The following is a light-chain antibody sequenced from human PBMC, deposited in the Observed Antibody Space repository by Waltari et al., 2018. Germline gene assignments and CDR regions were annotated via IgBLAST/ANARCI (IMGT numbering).Light chain of an antibody. CDR3: SSYTASGSLA. V-gene: IGLV2-14*01. CDR2: AVS. CDR1: SSDVGGYNY. Sequence: QSALTQPASASGSPGQSIIISCTGTSSDVGGYNYVSWYQQRPGTAPELLIYAVSNRPSGISNRFSGSKSGNTASLTISGLRGEDEADYYCSSYTASGSLAFGGGTRVTVL. J-gene: IGLJ2*01.